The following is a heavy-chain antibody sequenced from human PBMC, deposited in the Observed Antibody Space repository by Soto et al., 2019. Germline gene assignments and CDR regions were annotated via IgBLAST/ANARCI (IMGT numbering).Heavy chain of an antibody. V-gene: IGHV3-48*02. CDR2: ISSSSSTI. Sequence: GGSLRLSCAASGFTFSSYSMNWVRQAPGKGLEWVSYISSSSSTIYYADSVKGRFTISRDNAKNSLYLQMNSLRDEDTAVYYCARELVGTTSASTYYGMEVWGQGTTVTVSS. D-gene: IGHD1-26*01. CDR1: GFTFSSYS. J-gene: IGHJ6*02. CDR3: ARELVGTTSASTYYGMEV.